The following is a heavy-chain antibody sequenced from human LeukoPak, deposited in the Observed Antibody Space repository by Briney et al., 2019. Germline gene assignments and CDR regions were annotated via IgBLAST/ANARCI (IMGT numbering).Heavy chain of an antibody. V-gene: IGHV4-59*10. J-gene: IGHJ5*01. CDR1: GGSFSGYY. CDR2: IHASGST. Sequence: SETLSLTCAVYGGSFSGYYWSWIRQPAGRGLEWIGRIHASGSTRYNPSLKSRVTMSVDTSKNQFSLKLTSVTAADTALYFCARGMSAAYDYNWFDSWGQGTLVTVSS. CDR3: ARGMSAAYDYNWFDS. D-gene: IGHD5-12*01.